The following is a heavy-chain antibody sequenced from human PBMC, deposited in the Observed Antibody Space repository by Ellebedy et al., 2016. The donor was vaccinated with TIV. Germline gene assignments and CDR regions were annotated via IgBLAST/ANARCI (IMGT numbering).Heavy chain of an antibody. CDR3: VRDLVLYFDWAPVMDV. CDR2: ISTSGNNI. Sequence: PGGSLRLSCAASGFTLSSYEMNWVRQVPGKGLEWVSYISTSGNNIHYADSVKGRFTISGDNAKNSLYLQMNSLRAEDTAVYHCVRDLVLYFDWAPVMDVWGQGTTVTVSS. CDR1: GFTLSSYE. D-gene: IGHD3-9*01. V-gene: IGHV3-48*03. J-gene: IGHJ6*02.